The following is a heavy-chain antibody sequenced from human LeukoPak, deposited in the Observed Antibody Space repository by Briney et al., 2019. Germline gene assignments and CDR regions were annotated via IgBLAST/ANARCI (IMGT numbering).Heavy chain of an antibody. J-gene: IGHJ5*02. V-gene: IGHV4-59*01. CDR3: AREGDGYKRTNWFDP. Sequence: SETLSLTCTVSGGSISSYYWSWIRQPPGKGLEWIGYIYYSGSTNYNPSLKSRVTISVDTSKNQFSLKLSSVTAADTAVYYCAREGDGYKRTNWFDPWGQGTLVTVPS. CDR1: GGSISSYY. D-gene: IGHD3-22*01. CDR2: IYYSGST.